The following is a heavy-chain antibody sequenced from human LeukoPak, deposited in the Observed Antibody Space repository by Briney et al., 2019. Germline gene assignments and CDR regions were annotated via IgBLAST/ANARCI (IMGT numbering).Heavy chain of an antibody. Sequence: GASVKVSCKASGYTFTGYYMHWVRQAPGQGLEWMGWINPNSGGTNYEQKFQGRVTMTRDTSISTAYMELSRLRSDDTAVYYCARGGSVLRFLEWMRDWFDPWGQGTLVTVSS. V-gene: IGHV1-2*02. D-gene: IGHD3-3*01. CDR3: ARGGSVLRFLEWMRDWFDP. CDR1: GYTFTGYY. J-gene: IGHJ5*02. CDR2: INPNSGGT.